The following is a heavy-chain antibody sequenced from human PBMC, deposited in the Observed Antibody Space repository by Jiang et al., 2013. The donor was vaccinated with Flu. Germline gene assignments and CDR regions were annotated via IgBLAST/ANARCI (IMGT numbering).Heavy chain of an antibody. CDR3: ARDRLSIAALPFDY. J-gene: IGHJ4*02. V-gene: IGHV3-33*01. D-gene: IGHD6-6*01. Sequence: VIWYDGSNKYYADSVKGRFTISRDNSKNTLYLQMNSLRAEDTAVYYCARDRLSIAALPFDYWGQGTLVTVSS. CDR2: IWYDGSNK.